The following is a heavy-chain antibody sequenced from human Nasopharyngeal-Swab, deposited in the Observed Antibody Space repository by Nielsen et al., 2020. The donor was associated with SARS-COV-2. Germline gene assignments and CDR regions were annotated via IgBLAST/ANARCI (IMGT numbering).Heavy chain of an antibody. CDR1: GNNFNRYW. J-gene: IGHJ4*02. CDR3: ARLSNWDFDS. CDR2: IYPDDSDT. Sequence: GESLKISCKGSGNNFNRYWIGWVRQMPGKGPEWMGIIYPDDSDTKYSPSFEDQVTISADKSISTAYLQWNGLKASDTAMYYCARLSNWDFDSWGQGTLVTVSS. D-gene: IGHD1-1*01. V-gene: IGHV5-51*01.